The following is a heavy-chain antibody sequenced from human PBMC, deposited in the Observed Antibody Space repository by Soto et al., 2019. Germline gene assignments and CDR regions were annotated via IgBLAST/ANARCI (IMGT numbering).Heavy chain of an antibody. CDR1: GFTFGDYA. D-gene: IGHD3-3*01. Sequence: GGSLRLSCTASGFTFGDYAMSWVRQAPGKGLEWVGFIRSKAYGGTTEYAASVKGRFTISRDDSKSIAYLQMNSLKTEDTAVYYCTRHYDFWSGYFDYWGQGTLVTVSS. V-gene: IGHV3-49*04. CDR3: TRHYDFWSGYFDY. J-gene: IGHJ4*02. CDR2: IRSKAYGGTT.